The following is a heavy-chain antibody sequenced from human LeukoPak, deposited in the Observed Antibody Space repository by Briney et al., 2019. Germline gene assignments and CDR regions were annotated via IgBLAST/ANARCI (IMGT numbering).Heavy chain of an antibody. CDR3: ARGEVALNWFDP. CDR2: IYYSGST. J-gene: IGHJ5*02. CDR1: GGSISSYY. V-gene: IGHV4-59*01. D-gene: IGHD2-15*01. Sequence: SETLSLTCTVSGGSISSYYWTWIRQPPGKGLEWIAYIYYSGSTNYNPSLKSRVTISVDKSKNQFSLKLRSVTAADTAVYYCARGEVALNWFDPWGQGTLVTVSA.